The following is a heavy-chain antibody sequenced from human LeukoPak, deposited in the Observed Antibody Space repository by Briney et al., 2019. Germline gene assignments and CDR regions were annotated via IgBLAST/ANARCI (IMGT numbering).Heavy chain of an antibody. Sequence: SETLSLTCTVSGYSISSGYYWGWIRQPPGKGLEWTGSIYHSGSTYYNPSLKSRVTISVDTSKNQFSLKLRSVTAADTAVYYCARDGPANWFDPWGQGTLVTVSS. CDR2: IYHSGST. J-gene: IGHJ5*02. CDR1: GYSISSGYY. V-gene: IGHV4-38-2*02. CDR3: ARDGPANWFDP.